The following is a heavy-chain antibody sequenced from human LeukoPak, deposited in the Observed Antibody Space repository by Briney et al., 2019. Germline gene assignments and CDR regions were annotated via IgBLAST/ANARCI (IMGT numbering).Heavy chain of an antibody. J-gene: IGHJ4*02. CDR1: GFTFSDYW. Sequence: GGSLRLSCAASGFTFSDYWMSWVRQAPGIGLEWVASIKGDGSEKTYVDSVKGRFTVSRDNAKNSLYLQMDSLGADDTAVYHCVTGIYSSGYWGQGTQVTVSS. V-gene: IGHV3-7*05. D-gene: IGHD6-19*01. CDR2: IKGDGSEK. CDR3: VTGIYSSGY.